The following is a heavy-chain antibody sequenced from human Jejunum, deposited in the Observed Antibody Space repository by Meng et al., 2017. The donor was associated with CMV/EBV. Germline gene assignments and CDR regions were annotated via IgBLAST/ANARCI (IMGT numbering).Heavy chain of an antibody. CDR2: INKKGGST. V-gene: IGHV3-20*03. D-gene: IGHD3-10*01. Sequence: CDDYGMSWVRQVPGKGLEWVSGINKKGGSTGYADSVEGRFTISRDNAKNSLYLQMNSLRAEDTALYYCARHYYASGSYPTSGMDVWGQGTTVTVSS. CDR3: ARHYYASGSYPTSGMDV. J-gene: IGHJ6*02. CDR1: CDDYG.